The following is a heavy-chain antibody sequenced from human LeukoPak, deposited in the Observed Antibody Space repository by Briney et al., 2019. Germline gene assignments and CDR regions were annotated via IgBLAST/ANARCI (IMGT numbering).Heavy chain of an antibody. J-gene: IGHJ4*02. CDR1: GFDFRAYE. D-gene: IGHD3-22*01. CDR2: FAGSDTTK. V-gene: IGHV3-48*03. CDR3: TTLGYHLDS. Sequence: GGSLRLSCAASGFDFRAYETNWVRQAPGKGPEWVAYFAGSDTTKYYADSVRGRFTISRDNAKKSLYLQMNSLRAEDTALYYCTTLGYHLDSWGQGPLVTVSS.